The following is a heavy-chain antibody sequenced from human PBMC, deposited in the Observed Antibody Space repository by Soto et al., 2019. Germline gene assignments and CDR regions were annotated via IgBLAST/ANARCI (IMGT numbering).Heavy chain of an antibody. CDR3: ARGVSMVRGVIRCGMDV. CDR2: INHSGST. Sequence: SETLSLTCAVYGGSFSGYYWSWIRQPPGKGLEWIGEINHSGSTNYNPSLKSRVTISVDTSKNQFSLKLSSVTAADTAVYYCARGVSMVRGVIRCGMDVWGQGTTVTVS. V-gene: IGHV4-34*01. J-gene: IGHJ6*02. CDR1: GGSFSGYY. D-gene: IGHD3-10*01.